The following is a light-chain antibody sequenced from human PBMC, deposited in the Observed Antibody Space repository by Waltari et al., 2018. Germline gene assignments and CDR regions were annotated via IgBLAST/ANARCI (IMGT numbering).Light chain of an antibody. J-gene: IGKJ2*01. CDR1: QGIDNY. Sequence: DIQMTQSPSSLSASVGDSITITCRASQGIDNYLAWFQQKPGKAPQSLIYAASTLQSGVPSKFSGSGFGTDFTLTINGLQPEDFATYLCQQYDSYPHTFGQGTRLEVK. CDR2: AAS. V-gene: IGKV1-16*02. CDR3: QQYDSYPHT.